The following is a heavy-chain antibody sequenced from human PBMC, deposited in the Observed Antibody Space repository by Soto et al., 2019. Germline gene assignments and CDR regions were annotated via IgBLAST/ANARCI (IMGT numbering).Heavy chain of an antibody. J-gene: IGHJ3*02. CDR2: MYYSGST. CDR1: GGSISSHY. V-gene: IGHV4-59*11. D-gene: IGHD1-1*01. CDR3: ARDGPLERGNAFDI. Sequence: SETLSLTCTGSGGSISSHYWSWIRQPPGKGLEWIAYMYYSGSTTYNPSLKSRVTVSVDTSKNQFSLKLSSVTAADTAVYYCARDGPLERGNAFDIWGQGTMVTVS.